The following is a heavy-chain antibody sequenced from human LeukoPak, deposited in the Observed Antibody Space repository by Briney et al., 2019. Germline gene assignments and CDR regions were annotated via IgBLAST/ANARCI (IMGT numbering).Heavy chain of an antibody. CDR1: GGSISSFY. D-gene: IGHD6-19*01. CDR2: IYTSGST. Sequence: KASETLSLTCTVSGGSISSFYWSWIRQPAGKGLEWIGRIYTSGSTNYNPSLKSRVTISVDTSKNQFSLKLSSVTAADTAVYYCAVGQVAVAGYYYYYYYMDVWGKGTTVTVSS. V-gene: IGHV4-4*07. J-gene: IGHJ6*03. CDR3: AVGQVAVAGYYYYYYYMDV.